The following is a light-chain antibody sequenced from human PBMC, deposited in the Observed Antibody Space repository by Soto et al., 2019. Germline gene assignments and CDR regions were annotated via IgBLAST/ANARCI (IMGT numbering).Light chain of an antibody. Sequence: EMVLTQSPGTLSLSPGERATLSCRASQSVSSSYLAWYHQKPGQAPRLLIYGASSRAAGIPDRFSGSGSGTDFTLTISRLEPEDFAVYYCQQYGSSPYTFGQGTKLEIQ. CDR2: GAS. CDR1: QSVSSSY. CDR3: QQYGSSPYT. J-gene: IGKJ2*01. V-gene: IGKV3-20*01.